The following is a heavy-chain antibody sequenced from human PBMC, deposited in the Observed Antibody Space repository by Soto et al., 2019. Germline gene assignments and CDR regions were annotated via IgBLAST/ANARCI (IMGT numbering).Heavy chain of an antibody. CDR1: GYTLTELS. CDR3: ATPPTPYYYDSSGYSDAFDI. Sequence: ASVKVSCKVSGYTLTELSMHWVRQAPGKGLEWMGGFDPEDGETIYAQKFQGRVTMTEDTSTDTAYMELSSLRSEDTAVYYCATPPTPYYYDSSGYSDAFDIWGQGTMVTVSS. CDR2: FDPEDGET. D-gene: IGHD3-22*01. J-gene: IGHJ3*02. V-gene: IGHV1-24*01.